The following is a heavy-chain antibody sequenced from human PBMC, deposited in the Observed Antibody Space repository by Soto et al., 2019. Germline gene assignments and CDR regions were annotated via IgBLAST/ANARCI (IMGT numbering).Heavy chain of an antibody. V-gene: IGHV4-61*03. CDR3: ARHPAVTEYYFDY. CDR2: IYYSGST. J-gene: IGHJ4*02. D-gene: IGHD2-21*02. Sequence: PSETLSLTCTVSGGSSSSGGAYWSWIRQDQGKNLERIGYIYYSGSTNYNPSLNSRVTISVDTSKNHFSLKLSSVTAADTAVYFCARHPAVTEYYFDYRGQGTLVTVSS. CDR1: GGSSSSGGAY.